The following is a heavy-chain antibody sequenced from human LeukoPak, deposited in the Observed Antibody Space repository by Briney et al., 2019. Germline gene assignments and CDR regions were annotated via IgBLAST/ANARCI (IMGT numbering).Heavy chain of an antibody. CDR3: AKVILRYFDWPIPHCFDY. Sequence: GGSLRLSCAASGFTFSSYVLTWVRQAPGKGLDWVSTISGSGDSTYYADSVKGRFTISRDNSKNTLYLQMNSLGAEDTAVYYCAKVILRYFDWPIPHCFDYWGQGTLVTVSS. CDR2: ISGSGDST. D-gene: IGHD3-9*01. CDR1: GFTFSSYV. V-gene: IGHV3-23*01. J-gene: IGHJ4*02.